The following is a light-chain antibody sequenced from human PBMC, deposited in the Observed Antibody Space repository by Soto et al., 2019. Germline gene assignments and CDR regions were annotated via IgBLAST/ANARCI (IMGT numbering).Light chain of an antibody. CDR3: QQYNNWPT. J-gene: IGKJ3*01. CDR2: GAS. CDR1: QSVSSN. Sequence: EIVMTQSPATLSVSPGERATLSCRASQSVSSNLAWYQQKPGQAPRLLIYGASTRAAVIPARFSGSGSGTEFTLTISSLQSEDFAVYDCQQYNNWPTFGPGTKVDIK. V-gene: IGKV3-15*01.